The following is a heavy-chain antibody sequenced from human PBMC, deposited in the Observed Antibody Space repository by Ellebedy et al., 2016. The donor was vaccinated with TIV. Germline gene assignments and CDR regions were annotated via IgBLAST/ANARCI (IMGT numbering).Heavy chain of an antibody. J-gene: IGHJ4*02. Sequence: AASVKVSCKASGYTFTSYDINWVRQATGQGLEWMGWMNPNSGNTGYAQNFQGRVTMTRNTSISTAYMELSSLRSEDTAVYYCARGGPNDHGWTLDSWGQGTLVSVSS. CDR3: ARGGPNDHGWTLDS. V-gene: IGHV1-8*01. D-gene: IGHD6-19*01. CDR1: GYTFTSYD. CDR2: MNPNSGNT.